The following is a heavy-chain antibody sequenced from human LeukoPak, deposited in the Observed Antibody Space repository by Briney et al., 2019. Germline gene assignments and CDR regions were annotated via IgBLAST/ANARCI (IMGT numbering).Heavy chain of an antibody. D-gene: IGHD3-10*01. Sequence: PSETLSLTCAVYGGSFSGYYWSWIRQPPGKGLEWIGEINHSGSTNYNPSLKSRVTISVDTSKNQFSLKLSSVTAADTAVYYCARLKRTFGELLYYYYGMDVWGQGTTVTVSS. CDR3: ARLKRTFGELLYYYYGMDV. CDR2: INHSGST. CDR1: GGSFSGYY. J-gene: IGHJ6*02. V-gene: IGHV4-34*01.